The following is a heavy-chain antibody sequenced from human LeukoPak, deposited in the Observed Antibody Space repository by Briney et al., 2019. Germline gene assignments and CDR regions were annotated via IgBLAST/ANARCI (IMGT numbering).Heavy chain of an antibody. CDR3: ARQVATKVTNAVDI. Sequence: ASVKVSCKAPGYIFTRYYIHWVRQAPGQGLEWMGIINPGGGTTSYEQKFQGRLTVTRDTSTSTVYMELRSLRSEDTAVYYCARQVATKVTNAVDIWGQGTLVTVSS. CDR1: GYIFTRYY. CDR2: INPGGGTT. V-gene: IGHV1-46*01. J-gene: IGHJ3*02. D-gene: IGHD5-18*01.